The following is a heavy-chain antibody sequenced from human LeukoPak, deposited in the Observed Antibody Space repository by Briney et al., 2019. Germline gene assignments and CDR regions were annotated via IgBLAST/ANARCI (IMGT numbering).Heavy chain of an antibody. CDR2: ISAYNGNT. Sequence: ASVKVSCKASGYTFTSYGISRVRQAPGQGLEGMGWISAYNGNTNYAQKLQGRVTMTTDTSTSTAYMELRSLRSDDTAVYYCAREGSGWYGHYFDYWGQGTLVTVSS. V-gene: IGHV1-18*01. CDR1: GYTFTSYG. J-gene: IGHJ4*02. D-gene: IGHD6-19*01. CDR3: AREGSGWYGHYFDY.